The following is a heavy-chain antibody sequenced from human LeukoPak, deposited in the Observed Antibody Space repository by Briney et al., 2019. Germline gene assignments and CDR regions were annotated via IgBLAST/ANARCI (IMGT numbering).Heavy chain of an antibody. V-gene: IGHV3-48*03. CDR1: GFTVSTNY. J-gene: IGHJ6*02. D-gene: IGHD3-10*01. CDR3: ARDSGGGGYYGMDV. Sequence: GGSLRLSCVASGFTVSTNYMNWVRQAPGKGLEWISYISNSGSSIYYADSVKGRFTISRDNAKNSLYLQMNSLRAEDTTVYYCARDSGGGGYYGMDVWGQGTTVTVSS. CDR2: ISNSGSSI.